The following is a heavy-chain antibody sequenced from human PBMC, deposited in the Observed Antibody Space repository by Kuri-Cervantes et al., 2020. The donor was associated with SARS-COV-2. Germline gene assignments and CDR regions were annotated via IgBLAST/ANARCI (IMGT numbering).Heavy chain of an antibody. D-gene: IGHD3-10*01. CDR1: GYTFTSYD. J-gene: IGHJ3*02. CDR3: ARERDYYGSGYI. V-gene: IGHV1-8*03. CDR2: MNPNSGNT. Sequence: ASVKVSCKASGYTFTSYDINWVRQATGQGLEWMGWMNPNSGNTGYAQKFQGRVAITMDESTSTAYMELSSLRYEDTAVYYCARERDYYGSGYIWGQGTTVTVSS.